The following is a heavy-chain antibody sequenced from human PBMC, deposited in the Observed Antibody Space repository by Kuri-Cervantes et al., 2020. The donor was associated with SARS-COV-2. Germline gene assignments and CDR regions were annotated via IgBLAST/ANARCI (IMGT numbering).Heavy chain of an antibody. V-gene: IGHV3-33*08. CDR3: ARGPGTTVLIGY. CDR2: ICYDGSNK. Sequence: LSLTCAASGFTFSSYGMHWVRQAPGKGLEWVAVICYDGSNKYYADSVKGRFTISRDNSKNTLYLQMNSLRAEDTAVYYCARGPGTTVLIGYWGQGTLVTVSS. D-gene: IGHD4-11*01. J-gene: IGHJ4*02. CDR1: GFTFSSYG.